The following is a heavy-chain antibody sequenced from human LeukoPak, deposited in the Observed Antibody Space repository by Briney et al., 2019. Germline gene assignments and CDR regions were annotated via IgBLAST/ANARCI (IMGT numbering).Heavy chain of an antibody. CDR3: AKAGSSGSFDS. D-gene: IGHD6-19*01. Sequence: SGGSLRLSCAASGFTFSNYAMHWVHQAPGKGLEWVSLISYDGYNKFYANSVKGRFTISRDNSKNTLYLQMNSLRTDDTAVYYCAKAGSSGSFDSWGQGTLVTVSS. CDR2: ISYDGYNK. J-gene: IGHJ4*02. CDR1: GFTFSNYA. V-gene: IGHV3-30*04.